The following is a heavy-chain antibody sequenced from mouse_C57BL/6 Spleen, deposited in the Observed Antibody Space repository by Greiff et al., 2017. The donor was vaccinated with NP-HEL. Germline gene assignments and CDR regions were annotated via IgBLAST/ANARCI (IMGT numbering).Heavy chain of an antibody. D-gene: IGHD1-1*01. CDR3: ARDGSSYEYFDY. J-gene: IGHJ2*01. CDR2: IYPGSGST. V-gene: IGHV1-55*01. Sequence: QVQLQQPGAELVKPGASVKMSCKASGYTFTSYWITWVKQRPGQGLEWIGDIYPGSGSTNYNEKFKSKATLTVDTSSSTAYMQLSSLTSEDSAVYYRARDGSSYEYFDYWGQGTTLTVSS. CDR1: GYTFTSYW.